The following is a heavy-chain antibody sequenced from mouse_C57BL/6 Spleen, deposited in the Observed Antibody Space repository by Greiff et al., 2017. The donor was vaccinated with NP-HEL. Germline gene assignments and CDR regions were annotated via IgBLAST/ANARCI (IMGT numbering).Heavy chain of an antibody. V-gene: IGHV5-17*01. J-gene: IGHJ2*01. CDR2: ISSGSSNI. D-gene: IGHD1-1*01. CDR3: ASALITTVVAPDYFDY. CDR1: GFTFSDYG. Sequence: EVQRVESGGGLVKPGGSLKLSCAASGFTFSDYGMHWVRQAPEKGLEWVAYISSGSSNIYYADTVKGRFTISRDNAKNTLFLQMTSLRSEDTAMYYCASALITTVVAPDYFDYWGQGTTLTVSS.